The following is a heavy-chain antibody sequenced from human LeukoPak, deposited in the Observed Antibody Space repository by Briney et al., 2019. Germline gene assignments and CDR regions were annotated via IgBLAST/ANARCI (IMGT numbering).Heavy chain of an antibody. CDR3: ARDYLFGELLWSWFDP. CDR2: IYTSGST. CDR1: GGSISSSSYY. Sequence: PSETLSLTCTVSGGSISSSSYYWSWIQQPAGKGVEWIGRIYTSGSTNYNPSLKSRVTMSVDTSKNQFSLKLSSVTAADTAVYYCARDYLFGELLWSWFDPWGQGTLVTVSS. V-gene: IGHV4-61*02. J-gene: IGHJ5*02. D-gene: IGHD3-10*02.